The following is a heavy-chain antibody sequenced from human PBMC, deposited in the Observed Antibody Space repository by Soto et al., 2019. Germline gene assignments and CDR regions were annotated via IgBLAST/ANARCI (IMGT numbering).Heavy chain of an antibody. Sequence: QVQLVESGGGVVQPGRSLRLSCAASGFTFSSYGMHWVRQAPGKGLEWVAVISYDGSNKYYADSVKGRFTISRGNSKNKRELLMDSLGAGEKAVYFCGEGRSSGWYGWYYYYYGMDVWGQGTTVTVSS. V-gene: IGHV3-30*18. CDR2: ISYDGSNK. J-gene: IGHJ6*02. CDR1: GFTFSSYG. D-gene: IGHD6-19*01. CDR3: GEGRSSGWYGWYYYYYGMDV.